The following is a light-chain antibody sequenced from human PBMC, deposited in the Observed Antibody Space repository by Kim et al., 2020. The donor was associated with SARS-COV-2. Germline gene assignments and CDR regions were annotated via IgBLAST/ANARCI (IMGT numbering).Light chain of an antibody. J-gene: IGLJ1*01. V-gene: IGLV2-14*01. CDR2: DVS. Sequence: QSALTQPASVSGSPGQSITISCTGTSSDVGGYNYVSWYQQHPGKAPKLMIYDVSKRPSGVSNRFSGSKSGNTASLTISGLQAEDEADYYCSSYTSSIWVFGTGTKVTVL. CDR1: SSDVGGYNY. CDR3: SSYTSSIWV.